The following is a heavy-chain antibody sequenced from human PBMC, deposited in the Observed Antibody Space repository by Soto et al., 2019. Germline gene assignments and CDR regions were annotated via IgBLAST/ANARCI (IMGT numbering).Heavy chain of an antibody. D-gene: IGHD3-3*01. CDR2: TRNKANSYTT. Sequence: GGSLRLSCAASGFTFSDHYMDWVRQAPGKGLEWVGRTRNKANSYTTEYAASVKGRFTISRDDSKNSLYLQMNSLKTEDTAVYYCARDAQYYDFWSGYYYYYMDVWGKGTTVTVSS. V-gene: IGHV3-72*01. CDR1: GFTFSDHY. J-gene: IGHJ6*03. CDR3: ARDAQYYDFWSGYYYYYMDV.